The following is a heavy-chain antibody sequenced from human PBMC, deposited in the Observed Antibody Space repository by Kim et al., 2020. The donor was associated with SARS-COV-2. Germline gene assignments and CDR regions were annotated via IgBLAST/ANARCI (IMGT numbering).Heavy chain of an antibody. V-gene: IGHV4-39*07. CDR3: ARGNHLGDAFDI. Sequence: SETLSLTCTVSGGSISSSSYYWGWIRQPPGKGLEWIGSIYYSGSTYYNPSLKSRVTISVDTSKNQFSLKLSSVTAADTAVYYCARGNHLGDAFDIWGQGT. J-gene: IGHJ3*02. CDR2: IYYSGST. CDR1: GGSISSSSYY.